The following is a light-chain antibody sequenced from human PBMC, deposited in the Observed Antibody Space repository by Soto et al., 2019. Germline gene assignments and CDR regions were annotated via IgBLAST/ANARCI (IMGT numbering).Light chain of an antibody. CDR3: QHSYSTPLYT. Sequence: DIQMTQSPSSLSASVGDRVTITCRASQSISSYLNWYQQKPGKAHKLLIYAASSLQSGVPSRFSGSGSGTDFTLTISSLQPEDFATYYCQHSYSTPLYTVGQGTKLEIK. J-gene: IGKJ2*01. V-gene: IGKV1-39*01. CDR2: AAS. CDR1: QSISSY.